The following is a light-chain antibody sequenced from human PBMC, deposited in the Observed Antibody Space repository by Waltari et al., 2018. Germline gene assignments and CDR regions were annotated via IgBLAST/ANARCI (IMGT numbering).Light chain of an antibody. J-gene: IGLJ1*01. CDR1: NIGGKS. Sequence: SYVLTQPPSVSVAPGKTASIACGGDNIGGKSVHWYQQKPGQAPVVVIFYDSDRPSGIRERFSGSNSGNTATLTISRVEAGDEADYYCQVWDSSSDQGVFGAGTKVTVL. CDR2: YDS. V-gene: IGLV3-21*04. CDR3: QVWDSSSDQGV.